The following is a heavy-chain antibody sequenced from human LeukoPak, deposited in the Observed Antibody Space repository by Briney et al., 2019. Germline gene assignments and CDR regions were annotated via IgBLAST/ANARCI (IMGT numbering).Heavy chain of an antibody. CDR3: ARGHRNYYDFWSGYYKFGFDY. Sequence: PSETLSLTCTVSGGSISSYYWSWIRQPAGKGLEWIGRIYTSGSTNYNPSLKSRVTISVDTSKNQFSLKLSSVTAADTAVYYCARGHRNYYDFWSGYYKFGFDYWGQGTLVTVSS. CDR1: GGSISSYY. CDR2: IYTSGST. V-gene: IGHV4-4*07. J-gene: IGHJ4*02. D-gene: IGHD3-3*01.